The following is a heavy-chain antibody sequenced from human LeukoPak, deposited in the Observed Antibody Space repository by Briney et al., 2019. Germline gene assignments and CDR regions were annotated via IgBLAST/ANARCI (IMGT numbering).Heavy chain of an antibody. D-gene: IGHD6-13*01. CDR2: IKQDGSEK. CDR1: GFTFSSYW. Sequence: GGSLRLSCAASGFTFSSYWMSWVRQAPGKGLEWVANIKQDGSEKYYVDSVKGRFTISRDNAKNSLYLQMDSLRAEDTAVYYCAKDATAVVGTVYMDVWGKGTTVTISS. V-gene: IGHV3-7*01. J-gene: IGHJ6*03. CDR3: AKDATAVVGTVYMDV.